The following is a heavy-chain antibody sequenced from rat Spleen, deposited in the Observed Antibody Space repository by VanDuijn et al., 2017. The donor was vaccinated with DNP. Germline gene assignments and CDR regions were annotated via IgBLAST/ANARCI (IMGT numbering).Heavy chain of an antibody. CDR1: GFTFSDYY. V-gene: IGHV5-25*01. D-gene: IGHD1-11*01. CDR2: ITNSGGST. Sequence: EVQLVESGGGLVQPGRSLKLSCAASGFTFSDYYMAWVRQAPTKGLEWVASITNSGGSTYYRDSVKGRFTISRDNAKSTLYLQMDSLRSEDTATYYCTRRTEAPYWYFDFWGPGTMVTVSS. CDR3: TRRTEAPYWYFDF. J-gene: IGHJ1*01.